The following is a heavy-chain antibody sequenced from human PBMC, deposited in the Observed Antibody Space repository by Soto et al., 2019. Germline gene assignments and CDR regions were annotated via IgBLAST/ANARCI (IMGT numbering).Heavy chain of an antibody. V-gene: IGHV3-7*01. Sequence: EVQLVESGGGLVQPGGSLRLSCAASGFSLSDYWMNWVRQAPGKGLEWVAIIKQDGSDRYHVDSVKGRFTISRDNAKNSLYLQMSSLRVEDTALYYCARGRGWLHDYWGQGTLVTVSS. D-gene: IGHD6-19*01. CDR1: GFSLSDYW. CDR3: ARGRGWLHDY. J-gene: IGHJ4*02. CDR2: IKQDGSDR.